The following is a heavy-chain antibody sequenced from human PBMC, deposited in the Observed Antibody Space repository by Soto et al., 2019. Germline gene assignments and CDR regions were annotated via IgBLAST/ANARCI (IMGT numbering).Heavy chain of an antibody. CDR2: IDPSDSYT. Sequence: GESLKISCKGSGYSFTSYWISWVRQMPGKGLEWMGRIDPSDSYTNYSPSFQGHVTISADKSISTAYLQWSSLKASDTAMYYCAGLGAAAANVGYNWFDPWGQGTLVTVSS. CDR1: GYSFTSYW. J-gene: IGHJ5*02. V-gene: IGHV5-10-1*01. CDR3: AGLGAAAANVGYNWFDP. D-gene: IGHD6-13*01.